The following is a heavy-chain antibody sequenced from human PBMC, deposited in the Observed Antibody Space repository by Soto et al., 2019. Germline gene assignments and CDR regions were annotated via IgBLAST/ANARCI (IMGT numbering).Heavy chain of an antibody. CDR1: GFSFDDYG. Sequence: GGSLRLSCAASGFSFDDYGMIWARQAPGKGLEWVANIKQDGSEKYYVDSVKGRFTISRDNAKNSLYLQMNSLRAEDTAVYYCARSFGVVIMLYYYYYMDVWGKGTTVTVSS. CDR3: ARSFGVVIMLYYYYYMDV. D-gene: IGHD3-3*01. V-gene: IGHV3-7*01. J-gene: IGHJ6*03. CDR2: IKQDGSEK.